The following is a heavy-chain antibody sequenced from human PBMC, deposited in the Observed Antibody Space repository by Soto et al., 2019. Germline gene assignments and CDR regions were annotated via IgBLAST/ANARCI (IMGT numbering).Heavy chain of an antibody. V-gene: IGHV4-30-2*01. CDR3: ARATLQRGYSYDYFDY. CDR2: IYHSGST. J-gene: IGHJ4*02. Sequence: PSETLSLTCAVSGGSISSGGYSWSWIRQPPGKGLEWIGYIYHSGSTCYNPSLKSRVTISVDRSKNQFSLKLSSVTAADTAVYYCARATLQRGYSYDYFDYWGQGTLVTVSS. CDR1: GGSISSGGYS. D-gene: IGHD5-18*01.